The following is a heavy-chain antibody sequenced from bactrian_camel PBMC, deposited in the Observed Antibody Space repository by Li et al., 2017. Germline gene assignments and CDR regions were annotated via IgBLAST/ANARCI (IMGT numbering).Heavy chain of an antibody. V-gene: IGHV3S53*01. CDR1: GNTYRSACS. J-gene: IGHJ4*01. D-gene: IGHD3*01. Sequence: VQLVESGGGSVQAGGSLRLSCAASGNTYRSACSMGWFREAPGKEREGVVAIDNEGYATYADSVKGRFTISRDNAKSVLYLELIGLKPEDTAKCYCAARFRPYNCYSGGFQPGFWGQGTQVTVS. CDR2: IDNEGYA. CDR3: AARFRPYNCYSGGFQPGF.